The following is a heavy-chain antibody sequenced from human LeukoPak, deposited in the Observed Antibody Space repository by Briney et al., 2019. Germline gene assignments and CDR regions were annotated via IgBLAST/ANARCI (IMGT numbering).Heavy chain of an antibody. J-gene: IGHJ4*02. CDR3: AGYIFAPGEDY. CDR1: GFTFSSYW. V-gene: IGHV3-74*01. D-gene: IGHD3-3*02. CDR2: INTDGTNT. Sequence: GGSLRLSCAASGFTFSSYWMHWVRQAPGRGLVWVSRINTDGTNTIYADSVKGRFTISRDNAKNTLYLQMNSLRAEDTAVYYCAGYIFAPGEDYWGQGTLVTVSS.